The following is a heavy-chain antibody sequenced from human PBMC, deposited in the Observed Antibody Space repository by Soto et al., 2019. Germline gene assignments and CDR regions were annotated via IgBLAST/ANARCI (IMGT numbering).Heavy chain of an antibody. J-gene: IGHJ4*02. D-gene: IGHD2-2*01. CDR3: AKSSHLYVVPAAVYFDD. CDR1: GFTFSSYA. CDR2: IGGSDGRP. V-gene: IGHV3-23*01. Sequence: GRLGRSGRASGFTFSSYAMSWVRQAPGKGLEWVSAIGGSDGRPYYADSVKGRFAISRDNSKNTLFLQMSSLRAEDSAVYYCAKSSHLYVVPAAVYFDDWGQGTLVTVYS.